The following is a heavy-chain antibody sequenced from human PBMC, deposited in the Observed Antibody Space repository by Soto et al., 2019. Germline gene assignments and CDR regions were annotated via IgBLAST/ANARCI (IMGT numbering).Heavy chain of an antibody. CDR1: GFTFSSYA. CDR2: ISGSGGST. CDR3: AKLPTAYGDYGVGYFDY. J-gene: IGHJ4*02. V-gene: IGHV3-23*01. Sequence: EVQLLESGGGLVQPGGSLRLSCAASGFTFSSYAMSWVRQAPGKGLEWVSAISGSGGSTYYADSVKGRFTISRDNSKNTLYLQMNSLRAEDTAVYYCAKLPTAYGDYGVGYFDYWGQGTLVTVSS. D-gene: IGHD4-17*01.